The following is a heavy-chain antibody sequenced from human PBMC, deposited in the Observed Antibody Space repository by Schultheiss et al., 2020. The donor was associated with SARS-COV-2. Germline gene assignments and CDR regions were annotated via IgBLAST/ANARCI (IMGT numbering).Heavy chain of an antibody. V-gene: IGHV3-48*04. CDR2: ISSSGSTI. CDR1: GFTFSSYA. CDR3: AKDPKSYCGGDCYSYGMDV. D-gene: IGHD2-21*01. Sequence: GGSLRLSCAASGFTFSSYAMSWVRQAPGKGLEWVSYISSSGSTIYYADSVKGRFTISRDNAKNSLYLQMNSLRAEDTAVYYCAKDPKSYCGGDCYSYGMDVWGQGTTVTVSS. J-gene: IGHJ6*02.